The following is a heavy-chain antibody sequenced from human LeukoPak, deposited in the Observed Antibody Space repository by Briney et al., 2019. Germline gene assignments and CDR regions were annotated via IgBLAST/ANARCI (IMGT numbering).Heavy chain of an antibody. CDR3: ARDWGDGYKGYYYYYMDV. CDR2: INHSGST. Sequence: SETLSLTCAVYGGSFSGYYWSWIRQPPGKGLEWIGEINHSGSTYYNPSLKSRVTISVDTSKNQFSLKLSSVTAADTAVYYCARDWGDGYKGYYYYYMDVWGKGTTVTVSS. J-gene: IGHJ6*03. D-gene: IGHD5-24*01. CDR1: GGSFSGYY. V-gene: IGHV4-34*01.